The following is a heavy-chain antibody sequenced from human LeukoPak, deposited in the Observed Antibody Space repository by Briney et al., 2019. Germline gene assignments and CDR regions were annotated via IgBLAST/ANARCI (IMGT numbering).Heavy chain of an antibody. CDR3: AKGPGAAVGKRYIQH. CDR1: GFTFNDYA. CDR2: ISWDSGNT. D-gene: IGHD6-13*01. V-gene: IGHV3-43D*03. J-gene: IGHJ1*01. Sequence: PGGSLRLSCAASGFTFNDYAMHRVRRAPGKSLGWVSLISWDSGNTYYVDSVKGRFTISRNNSKNSLSLQMNSLRAEDTALYYCAKGPGAAVGKRYIQHWGQGTLVTVSS.